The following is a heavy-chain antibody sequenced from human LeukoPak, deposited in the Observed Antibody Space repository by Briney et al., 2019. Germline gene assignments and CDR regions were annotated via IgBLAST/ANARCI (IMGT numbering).Heavy chain of an antibody. V-gene: IGHV4-39*01. CDR2: VYYSGST. Sequence: SETLSLTCTVSGGSISSSSYYWGWIRQPPGKGLEWIGSVYYSGSTYYNPSLKSRVTISVDTSKNQFSLKLSSVTAADTAVYYCASPPIGSSWYVPLGYYYYGMDVWGQGTTVTVS. D-gene: IGHD6-13*01. CDR3: ASPPIGSSWYVPLGYYYYGMDV. CDR1: GGSISSSSYY. J-gene: IGHJ6*02.